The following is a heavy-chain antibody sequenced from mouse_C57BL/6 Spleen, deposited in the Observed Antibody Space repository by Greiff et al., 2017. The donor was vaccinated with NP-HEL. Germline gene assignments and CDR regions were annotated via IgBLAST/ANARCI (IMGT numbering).Heavy chain of an antibody. Sequence: VQLKESGGGLVKPGGSLKLSCAASGFTFSSCAMSWVRQTPEKRLEWVATISDGGSYTYYPDNVKGRFTISRDNAKNNLYLQMSHLKSEDTAMYYCARDRDYYGSSPVYFDYWGQGTTLTVSS. CDR2: ISDGGSYT. CDR3: ARDRDYYGSSPVYFDY. J-gene: IGHJ2*01. CDR1: GFTFSSCA. V-gene: IGHV5-4*01. D-gene: IGHD1-1*01.